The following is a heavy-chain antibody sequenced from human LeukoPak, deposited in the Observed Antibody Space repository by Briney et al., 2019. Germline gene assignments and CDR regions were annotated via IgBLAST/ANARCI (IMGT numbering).Heavy chain of an antibody. J-gene: IGHJ6*03. CDR3: ASGQVWFGELYYYYMDV. D-gene: IGHD3-10*01. CDR2: INHSGST. Sequence: ASETLSLTCAVYGGSFSGYYWSWIRQPPGKGLEWIGEINHSGSTNYNPSLKSRVTISVDTSKNQFSLKLSSVTAADTAVYYCASGQVWFGELYYYYMDVWGKGTTVTVSS. CDR1: GGSFSGYY. V-gene: IGHV4-34*01.